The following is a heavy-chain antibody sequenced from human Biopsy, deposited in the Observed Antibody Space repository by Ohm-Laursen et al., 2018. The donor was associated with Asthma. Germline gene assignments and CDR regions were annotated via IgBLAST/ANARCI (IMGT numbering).Heavy chain of an antibody. J-gene: IGHJ4*02. CDR2: IYSGGAS. CDR3: ARGDSSNWSHYYFDY. CDR1: GFAVSRDH. V-gene: IGHV3-53*01. D-gene: IGHD3-22*01. Sequence: LSLTCAASGFAVSRDHMFWVRQAPGKGLEWVSVIYSGGASHTADSVRGRFTISRDYSKNTLYLQMHSLRAEDTAVYYCARGDSSNWSHYYFDYWGQGTLVTVSS.